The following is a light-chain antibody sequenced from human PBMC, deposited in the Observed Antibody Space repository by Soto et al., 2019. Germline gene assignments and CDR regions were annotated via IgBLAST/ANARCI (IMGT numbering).Light chain of an antibody. V-gene: IGKV3-15*01. CDR2: DSS. CDR1: QSVSNN. J-gene: IGKJ4*01. CDR3: QQYNQWALT. Sequence: EIVMTQSPGTLSVSPGERATLSCRTSQSVSNNLAWYQQKPGQAPRLLIYDSSTRATGIPARFSGSGSGTEFTLTISSLQSQDFAVYYCQQYNQWALTFGGGTKVEIK.